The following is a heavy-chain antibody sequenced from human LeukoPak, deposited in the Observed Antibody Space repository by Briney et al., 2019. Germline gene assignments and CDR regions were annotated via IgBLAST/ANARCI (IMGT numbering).Heavy chain of an antibody. J-gene: IGHJ4*02. CDR3: ASQKGRIAVAVDY. D-gene: IGHD6-19*01. Sequence: GGSLRLSCAASGFTFSSYEMNWVRQAPGKGLEWVSYISSSGSTTYNAASVKGRFTISRDNAKNSLYLQMNSLRVEDTAVYYCASQKGRIAVAVDYWGQGTLVTVSS. CDR2: ISSSGSTT. V-gene: IGHV3-48*03. CDR1: GFTFSSYE.